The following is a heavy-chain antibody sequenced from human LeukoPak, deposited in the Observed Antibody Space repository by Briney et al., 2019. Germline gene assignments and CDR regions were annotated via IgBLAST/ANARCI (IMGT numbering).Heavy chain of an antibody. CDR2: INSGGDTI. CDR3: ASLWELHY. J-gene: IGHJ4*02. D-gene: IGHD1-26*01. Sequence: GGSLRLSCATSGFTFSSYEMNWVRQAPGKGLEWISYINSGGDTIYYADSVKGRFTVSRDNAKNSLYLQMNSLRAEDTAVYYCASLWELHYWGQGTLVTVSS. CDR1: GFTFSSYE. V-gene: IGHV3-48*03.